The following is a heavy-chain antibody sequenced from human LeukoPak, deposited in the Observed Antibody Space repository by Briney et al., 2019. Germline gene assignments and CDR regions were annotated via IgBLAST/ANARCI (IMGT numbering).Heavy chain of an antibody. J-gene: IGHJ5*02. CDR3: ARLLGGVIVGNWFDP. D-gene: IGHD3-16*02. CDR2: IYHSGST. CDR1: GYSISSGYY. V-gene: IGHV4-38-2*01. Sequence: SETLSLTCAVSGYSISSGYYWGWIRQPPGKGLEWIGSIYHSGSTYYNPSLKSRVTISVDTSKNQFSLKLSSVTAADTAVYYCARLLGGVIVGNWFDPWGQGTLVTVS.